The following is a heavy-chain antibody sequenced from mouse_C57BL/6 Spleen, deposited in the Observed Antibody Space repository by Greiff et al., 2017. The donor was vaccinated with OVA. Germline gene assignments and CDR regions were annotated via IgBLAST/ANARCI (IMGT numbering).Heavy chain of an antibody. D-gene: IGHD4-1*01. V-gene: IGHV1-53*01. J-gene: IGHJ2*01. CDR1: GYTFTSYW. CDR2: INPSNGGT. CDR3: ARLTGTEGENFDY. Sequence: QVHVKQPGTELVKPGASVKLSCKASGYTFTSYWMHWVKQRPGQGLEWIGNINPSNGGTNYNEKFKSKATLTVDKSSSTAYMQLSSLTSEDSAVYYCARLTGTEGENFDYWGQGTTLTVSS.